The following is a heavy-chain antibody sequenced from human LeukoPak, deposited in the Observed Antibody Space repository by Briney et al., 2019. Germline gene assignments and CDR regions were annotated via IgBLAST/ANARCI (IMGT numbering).Heavy chain of an antibody. J-gene: IGHJ3*01. CDR3: AKGRVNHDGALDA. CDR1: GFTFSSYA. CDR2: ISGSGGST. V-gene: IGHV3-23*01. D-gene: IGHD2-21*01. Sequence: GGSLRLSCAASGFTFSSYAMSWVRQAPGKGLEWVSAISGSGGSTYYADSVKGRFTISRDNSKKTLYLQMNSLRAEDTAVYYCAKGRVNHDGALDAWGQGTLVTVSS.